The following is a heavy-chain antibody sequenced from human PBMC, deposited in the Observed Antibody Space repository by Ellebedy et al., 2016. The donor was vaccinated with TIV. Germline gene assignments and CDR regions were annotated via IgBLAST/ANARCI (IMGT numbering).Heavy chain of an antibody. CDR1: GYTFTSYG. J-gene: IGHJ4*02. CDR3: SRLVYDYSFSDY. Sequence: AASVKVSCKASGYTFTSYGISWVRQAPGQGLEWMGWISAYNGNTNYAQKLQGRVTMTTDTSTSTAYMELRSLRSDDTAVYYCSRLVYDYSFSDYWGQGTLVTVSS. CDR2: ISAYNGNT. V-gene: IGHV1-18*01. D-gene: IGHD5/OR15-5a*01.